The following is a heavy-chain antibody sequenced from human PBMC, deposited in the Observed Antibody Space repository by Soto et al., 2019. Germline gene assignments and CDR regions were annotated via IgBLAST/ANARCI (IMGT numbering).Heavy chain of an antibody. V-gene: IGHV1-69*01. D-gene: IGHD2-15*01. CDR2: IIPIFGTA. CDR3: AETLGYCSGGSCTFDY. Sequence: QVQLVQSGAEVKKPGSSVKVSCKASAGTFSSYAISWVRQAPGQGLEWMGGIIPIFGTANYAQKFQGRVTITADESTSTAYMELSSLRSEDTAVYYCAETLGYCSGGSCTFDYWGQGTLVTVSS. J-gene: IGHJ4*02. CDR1: AGTFSSYA.